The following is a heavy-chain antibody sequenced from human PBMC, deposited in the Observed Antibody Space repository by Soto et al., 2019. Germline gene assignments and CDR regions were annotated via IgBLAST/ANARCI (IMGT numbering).Heavy chain of an antibody. Sequence: QVQLVESGGGVVQPGRSLRLSCAASGFTFSSYAMHWVRQAPGKGLERVAVISYDGSNKYYADSVKGRFTISRDNSKNTLYLQMNSLRAEDTAVYYCASAYCGGDCSPKSDFDLWGRGTLVTVSS. V-gene: IGHV3-30-3*01. J-gene: IGHJ2*01. CDR2: ISYDGSNK. CDR1: GFTFSSYA. D-gene: IGHD2-21*02. CDR3: ASAYCGGDCSPKSDFDL.